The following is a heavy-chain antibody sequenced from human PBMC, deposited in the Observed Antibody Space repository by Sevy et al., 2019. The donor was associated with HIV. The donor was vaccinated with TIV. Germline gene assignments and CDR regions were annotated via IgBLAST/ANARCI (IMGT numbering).Heavy chain of an antibody. CDR1: GFTFSTYE. Sequence: GGFLRLSCAVSGFTFSTYEINWVRQAPGKGLEWVSYITSSGSNKYYADSVKGRFTISRDNAKNSLYLQMNSLRAEDTAVYYCARVWDSNTRYGHMDVWGKGTTVTVSS. V-gene: IGHV3-48*03. J-gene: IGHJ6*03. D-gene: IGHD6-13*01. CDR3: ARVWDSNTRYGHMDV. CDR2: ITSSGSNK.